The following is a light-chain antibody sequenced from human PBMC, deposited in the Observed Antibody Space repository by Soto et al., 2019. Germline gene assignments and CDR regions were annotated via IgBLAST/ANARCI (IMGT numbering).Light chain of an antibody. J-gene: IGLJ1*01. V-gene: IGLV2-11*01. Sequence: QSALTQPRSVSGSPGQSVTISCTGTSSDVGAYNYVSWYQQHPDKAPKLMIHDVSERPSGVPDRFSGAKSGNTASLTISGHEAEDEADYFCGSYAGTYVFGTGTKLTVL. CDR3: GSYAGTYV. CDR1: SSDVGAYNY. CDR2: DVS.